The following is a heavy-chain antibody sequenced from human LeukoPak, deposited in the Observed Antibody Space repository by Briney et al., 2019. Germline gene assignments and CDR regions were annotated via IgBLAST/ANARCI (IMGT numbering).Heavy chain of an antibody. CDR1: GYTFTSYG. Sequence: ASVKVSCKASGYTFTSYGISWVRQAPGQGLEWMGWISAYNGNTNYAQKLQGRVTMTRDTSTSTVYMELSSLRSEDTAVYYCARGGDIVARAPFDYWGQGTLVTVSS. CDR3: ARGGDIVARAPFDY. J-gene: IGHJ4*02. V-gene: IGHV1-18*01. CDR2: ISAYNGNT. D-gene: IGHD5-12*01.